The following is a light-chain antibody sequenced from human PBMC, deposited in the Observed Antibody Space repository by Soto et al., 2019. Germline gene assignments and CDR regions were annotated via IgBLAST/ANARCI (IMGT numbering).Light chain of an antibody. Sequence: EIVLTQSPGTLSVSPGERATLSWGASQSVSSSSLAWYQQKRGQAPRLFMHDASSGATGIPDRFSDSGSGTDFTLTISRLQNEDFAVYDGQQYGGSTRTFCQGTKVDIK. CDR1: QSVSSSS. CDR3: QQYGGSTRT. J-gene: IGKJ1*01. CDR2: DAS. V-gene: IGKV3-20*01.